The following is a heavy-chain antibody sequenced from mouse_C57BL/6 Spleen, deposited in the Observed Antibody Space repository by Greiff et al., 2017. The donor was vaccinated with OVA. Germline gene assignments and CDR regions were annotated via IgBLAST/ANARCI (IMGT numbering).Heavy chain of an antibody. V-gene: IGHV1-5*01. CDR1: GYTFTSYW. Sequence: VQLKQSGTVLARPGASVKMSCKTSGYTFTSYWMHWVKQRPGQGLEWIGAIYPGNSDTSYNQKFKGKATLTAVTSASTAYMELRSLTNEDSAVYYCTREDVDWYFDVWGTGTTVTVSS. CDR3: TREDVDWYFDV. CDR2: IYPGNSDT. J-gene: IGHJ1*03.